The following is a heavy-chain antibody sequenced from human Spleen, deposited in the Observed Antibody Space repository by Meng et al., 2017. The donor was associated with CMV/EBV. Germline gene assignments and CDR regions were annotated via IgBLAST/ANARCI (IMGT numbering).Heavy chain of an antibody. D-gene: IGHD2-2*02. Sequence: ETLSLTCTVSGYSISSGYYWGWIRQPPGKGLEWVANIREDGSSKYYADPVKGRFTISRDNAKNSLFLQMSSLRVEDTAMYYCARAGLGYCSVTSCYNDYWGQGTLVTVSS. CDR2: IREDGSSK. CDR3: ARAGLGYCSVTSCYNDY. CDR1: GYSISSGYY. V-gene: IGHV3-7*01. J-gene: IGHJ4*02.